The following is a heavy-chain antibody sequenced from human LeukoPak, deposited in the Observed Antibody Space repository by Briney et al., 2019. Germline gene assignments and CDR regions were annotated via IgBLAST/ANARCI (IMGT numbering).Heavy chain of an antibody. J-gene: IGHJ5*02. CDR3: ALLWATGSYWFDP. D-gene: IGHD1-26*01. CDR1: GYTFTSYG. CDR2: ISAYNGNT. Sequence: GASVKVSCKASGYTFTSYGISWVRQAPGQGLEWMGWISAYNGNTNYAQKLRGRVTMTTDTSTSTAYMELRSLRSDDTAVYYCALLWATGSYWFDPWGQGTLVTVSS. V-gene: IGHV1-18*01.